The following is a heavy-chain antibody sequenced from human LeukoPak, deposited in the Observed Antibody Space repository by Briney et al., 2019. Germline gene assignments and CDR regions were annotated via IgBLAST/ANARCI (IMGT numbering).Heavy chain of an antibody. V-gene: IGHV3-30-3*01. CDR1: GFTFSSYA. J-gene: IGHJ6*02. CDR3: ASDYGEPPYYYYYGMDV. CDR2: ISYDGSNK. D-gene: IGHD4-17*01. Sequence: GGSLRLSCAASGFTFSSYAMHWVRQAPGKGLEWVAVISYDGSNKYYADSVKGRFTISRDNSKNTLYLQMNSLRAEDTAVYYCASDYGEPPYYYYYGMDVWGQGTTVTVSS.